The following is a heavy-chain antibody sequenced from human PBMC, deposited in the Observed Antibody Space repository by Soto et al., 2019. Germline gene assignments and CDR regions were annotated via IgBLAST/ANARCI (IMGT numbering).Heavy chain of an antibody. CDR3: AREQDSWDYFDY. CDR2: ISAYNGNT. V-gene: IGHV1-18*01. D-gene: IGHD1-26*01. Sequence: QVQLVQSGAEVKKPGASVKVSCKASGYTFTRYGISWVRQAPGQGLEWMGWISAYNGNTNYAQKLQGRVTMTTDTSTSTAYRELRSLRSDDTAGYYCAREQDSWDYFDYWGQGTLVTVSS. J-gene: IGHJ4*02. CDR1: GYTFTRYG.